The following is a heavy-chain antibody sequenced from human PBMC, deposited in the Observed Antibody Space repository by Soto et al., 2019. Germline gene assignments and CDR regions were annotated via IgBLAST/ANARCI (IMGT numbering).Heavy chain of an antibody. CDR2: IRAKPAGGTA. CDR3: VRTTYFSDSSGYTRCFDY. Sequence: PGGSLRLSCATSGFDFGDYALTWVRQAPGRGLEWVAFIRAKPAGGTAEYAASVKGRFTTSRDDSKNSVYLQMNSLKTEDTAVYYCVRTTYFSDSSGYTRCFDYWGQGTLVTVSS. J-gene: IGHJ4*02. D-gene: IGHD3-22*01. V-gene: IGHV3-49*04. CDR1: GFDFGDYA.